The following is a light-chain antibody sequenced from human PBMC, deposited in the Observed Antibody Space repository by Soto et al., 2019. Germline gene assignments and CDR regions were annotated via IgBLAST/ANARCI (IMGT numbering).Light chain of an antibody. J-gene: IGLJ2*01. CDR1: KLGDKY. V-gene: IGLV3-1*01. CDR3: QAWDISPV. CDR2: QDD. Sequence: SYELTQPPSVSVSPGQTASITCSGDKLGDKYACWYQRRPGQSPVLVIYQDDKRPSGIPERFSGSNSGNTATLTISGTQTMDEADYYCQAWDISPVFGGGTKVTVL.